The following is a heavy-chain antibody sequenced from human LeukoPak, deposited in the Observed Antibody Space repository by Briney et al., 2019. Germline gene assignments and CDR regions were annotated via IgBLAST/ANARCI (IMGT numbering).Heavy chain of an antibody. CDR2: ISGSGGST. D-gene: IGHD1-26*01. CDR1: GFTFSSYV. CDR3: AKAGSIRLDY. Sequence: GGSLRLSCLASGFTFSSYVMNWVRQTPGKGLEWVSGISGSGGSTYYADSVKGRFTISRDNSKNTLYLQMNSLRAEDTAVYYCAKAGSIRLDYWGQGTLVTVSS. V-gene: IGHV3-23*01. J-gene: IGHJ4*02.